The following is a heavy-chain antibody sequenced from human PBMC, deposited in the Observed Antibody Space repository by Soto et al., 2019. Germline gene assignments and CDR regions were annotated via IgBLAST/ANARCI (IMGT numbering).Heavy chain of an antibody. CDR2: IIPIFGTA. CDR3: ALDLGSSSSLGEY. Sequence: QVQLVQSGAEVKKPGSSVKVSCKASGGTFSSYAISWVRQAPGPGLEWMGGIIPIFGTANYAQKFQGRVTITADESTNPAYMELSGPRSEDTAVYYCALDLGSSSSLGEYRGQGTLVTVSS. CDR1: GGTFSSYA. J-gene: IGHJ4*02. V-gene: IGHV1-69*01. D-gene: IGHD6-6*01.